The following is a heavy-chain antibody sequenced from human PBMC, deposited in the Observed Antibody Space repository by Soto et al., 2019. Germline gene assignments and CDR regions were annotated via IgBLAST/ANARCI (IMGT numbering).Heavy chain of an antibody. CDR3: AKGRASDCPGCTQDY. CDR2: VSGSGDST. CDR1: AFTFSSYA. D-gene: IGHD2-21*02. Sequence: EVQLLESGGGLAQPGGSLRLSCAASAFTFSSYAMSWVRQAPGKGLEWVSAVSGSGDSTYYADSVKGRFTISRDNSKNTLYLQMNRRRAEDTAVYYCAKGRASDCPGCTQDYWGQGTLVTVSS. V-gene: IGHV3-23*01. J-gene: IGHJ4*02.